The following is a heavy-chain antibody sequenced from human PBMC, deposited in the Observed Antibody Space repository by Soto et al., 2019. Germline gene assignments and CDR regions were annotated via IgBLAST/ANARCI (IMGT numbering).Heavy chain of an antibody. CDR2: IYYSGST. CDR1: GGSISSYY. V-gene: IGHV4-59*12. D-gene: IGHD2-2*01. CDR3: ARGNTDIVVVPAAIYFDY. J-gene: IGHJ4*02. Sequence: SETLSLTCTVSGGSISSYYWSWIRQPPGKGLEWIGYIYYSGSTNYNPSLKSRVTISVDTSKNQFSQKLSSVTAADTAVYYCARGNTDIVVVPAAIYFDYWGQGTLVTVSS.